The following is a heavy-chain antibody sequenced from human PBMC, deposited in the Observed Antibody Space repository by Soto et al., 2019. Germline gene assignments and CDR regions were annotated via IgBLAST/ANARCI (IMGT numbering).Heavy chain of an antibody. D-gene: IGHD5-12*01. CDR3: ARARLRAVYAFDI. J-gene: IGHJ3*02. CDR1: GGSVSSGAYY. V-gene: IGHV4-31*03. Sequence: QVQLQESDAGLVKASQTLFLTCTVSGGSVSSGAYYWTWIRQRPGKGLEWIGYIYYSGSTYYSPSLKSRLSISLDTSKNQFSLRLSSVTAADTAMYYCARARLRAVYAFDIWGQGTMVTVSS. CDR2: IYYSGST.